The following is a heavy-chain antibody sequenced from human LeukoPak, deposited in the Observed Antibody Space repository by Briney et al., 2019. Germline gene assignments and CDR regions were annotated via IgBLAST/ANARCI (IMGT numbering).Heavy chain of an antibody. J-gene: IGHJ4*02. CDR1: GGTFSSYA. CDR2: ISPIFGTA. Sequence: SVKVSCKATGGTFSSYAINWVRQAPGQGLEWMGRISPIFGTANYAQKFQGRVTITSDESTSTAYMELSSLRSEDTAVYYCARQVLPAALDYWGQGTPVTVSS. V-gene: IGHV1-69*15. CDR3: ARQVLPAALDY.